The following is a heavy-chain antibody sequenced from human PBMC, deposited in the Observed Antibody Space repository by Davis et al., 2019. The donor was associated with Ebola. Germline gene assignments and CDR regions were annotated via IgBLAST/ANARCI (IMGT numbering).Heavy chain of an antibody. J-gene: IGHJ4*02. CDR1: GFTFSSYG. Sequence: GGSLRLSCAASGFTFSSYGMHWVRQAPGKGLEWVAFIRYDGSNKYYADSVKGRFTISRDNSKNTLYLQMNGLRAEDTALYYCAKVKYYSTWRGGFDYWGQGTLVTVSS. V-gene: IGHV3-30*02. CDR3: AKVKYYSTWRGGFDY. D-gene: IGHD3-10*01. CDR2: IRYDGSNK.